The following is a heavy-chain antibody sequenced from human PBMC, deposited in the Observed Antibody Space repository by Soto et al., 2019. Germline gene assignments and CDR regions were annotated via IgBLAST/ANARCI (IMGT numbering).Heavy chain of an antibody. CDR3: TTVALVPAATFSYYYYMDV. CDR2: IKSKTDGGTT. D-gene: IGHD2-2*01. Sequence: GGSLRLSCAASGFTFSNAWMSWVRQAPGKGLEWVGRIKSKTDGGTTDYAAPVKGKFTISRDNLKNTLYLQMNSLKTEDTAVYYCTTVALVPAATFSYYYYMDVWGKGTTVTVSS. CDR1: GFTFSNAW. V-gene: IGHV3-15*01. J-gene: IGHJ6*03.